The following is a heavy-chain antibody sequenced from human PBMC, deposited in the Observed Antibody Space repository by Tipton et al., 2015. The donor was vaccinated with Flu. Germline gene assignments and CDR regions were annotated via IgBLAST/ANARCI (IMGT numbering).Heavy chain of an antibody. J-gene: IGHJ4*02. Sequence: TLSLTCTVSGYSISGGFYWGWIRQPPGKGLEWIGNFYHSGSTFYNPSLKSRVTISVDTSKNQFSLKLSSVTAADTAVYYCAGGDGYNFDYWGQGTLVTVSS. D-gene: IGHD5-24*01. CDR2: FYHSGST. CDR1: GYSISGGFY. V-gene: IGHV4-38-2*02. CDR3: AGGDGYNFDY.